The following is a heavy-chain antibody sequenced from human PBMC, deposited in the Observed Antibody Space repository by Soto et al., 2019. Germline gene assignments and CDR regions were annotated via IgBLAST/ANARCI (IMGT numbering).Heavy chain of an antibody. J-gene: IGHJ6*02. CDR1: GFTFRSYA. D-gene: IGHD3-22*01. V-gene: IGHV3-23*01. CDR2: IIDSGGST. Sequence: PGGSLRLSCAASGFTFRSYAMHWVRQAPGKGLEWVSGIIDSGGSTYYTDSVKGRFTISRDNSKNTLFLQMNSLRAEDTAVYYCAKDVAGYFHSSGSDVWGQGTTVTVSS. CDR3: AKDVAGYFHSSGSDV.